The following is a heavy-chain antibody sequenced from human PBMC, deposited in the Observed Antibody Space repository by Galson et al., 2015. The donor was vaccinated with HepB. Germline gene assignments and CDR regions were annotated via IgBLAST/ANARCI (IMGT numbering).Heavy chain of an antibody. V-gene: IGHV3-30*04. D-gene: IGHD3-22*01. Sequence: SLRLSCAASEFILSHYTIHWVRQAPGKGLEWVAVISSDGSNKDYADSVKGRFTISRDNSKNTVSLQMNSLRAEDAAVYYCARGPYYYDTIPTGMDVWGQGTTVSVSS. CDR3: ARGPYYYDTIPTGMDV. CDR1: EFILSHYT. CDR2: ISSDGSNK. J-gene: IGHJ6*02.